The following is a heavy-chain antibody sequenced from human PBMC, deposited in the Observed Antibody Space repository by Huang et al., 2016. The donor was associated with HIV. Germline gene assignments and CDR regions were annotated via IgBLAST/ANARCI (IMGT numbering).Heavy chain of an antibody. CDR3: ASSPREVFGVFDY. CDR2: INPNMGNP. D-gene: IGHD3-3*01. V-gene: IGHV7-4-1*02. Sequence: QVQLVQSGSELKKPGASVKVSCKASGYTFTSYAINWVRQAPGQGLAWMGWINPNMGNPTYAQGFTGRFVFSLDPSGSTAYLQISSLKAEDTAVYYCASSPREVFGVFDYWGQGTLVTVSS. CDR1: GYTFTSYA. J-gene: IGHJ4*02.